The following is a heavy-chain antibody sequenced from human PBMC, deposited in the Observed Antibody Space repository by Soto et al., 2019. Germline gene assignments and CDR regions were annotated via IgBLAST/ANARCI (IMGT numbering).Heavy chain of an antibody. CDR1: GYTFTSYG. CDR3: ARDPGRXVPAAIPSSYYYYGMDV. CDR2: ISAYNGNT. D-gene: IGHD2-2*02. J-gene: IGHJ6*02. V-gene: IGHV1-18*01. Sequence: ASVKVSCKASGYTFTSYGISWVRQAPGQGLEWMGWISAYNGNTNYAQKLQGRVTMTTDTSTSTAYMELRSLRSDDTAVYYCARDPGRXVPAAIPSSYYYYGMDVWGQGTTVTVSS.